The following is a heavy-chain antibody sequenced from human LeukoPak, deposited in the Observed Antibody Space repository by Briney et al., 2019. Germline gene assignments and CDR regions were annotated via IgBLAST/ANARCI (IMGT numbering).Heavy chain of an antibody. V-gene: IGHV4-34*01. Sequence: PSETLSLTCAVYGGSFSGYYWSWIRQPPGKGLEWIGEINHSGSTNYNPSLKSRVTISVDTSKNQSSLKLSSVTAADTAVYYCARGVHGYYYDSSGYRRFDYWGQGTLVTVSS. CDR3: ARGVHGYYYDSSGYRRFDY. CDR2: INHSGST. CDR1: GGSFSGYY. J-gene: IGHJ4*02. D-gene: IGHD3-22*01.